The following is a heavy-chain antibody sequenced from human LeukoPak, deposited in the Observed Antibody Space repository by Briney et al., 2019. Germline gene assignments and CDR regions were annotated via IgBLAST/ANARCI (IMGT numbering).Heavy chain of an antibody. D-gene: IGHD6-13*01. V-gene: IGHV3-48*03. CDR3: ARVSHMAAAFSLLYHNYGMDV. CDR2: ISSSGDTI. J-gene: IGHJ6*02. Sequence: GGSLRLSCAASGFTFSSYEMNWVRQAPGKGLEWVSYISSSGDTIYYADTVKGRFTISRDNAKNSLYLQVNSLRGEDTAVYYCARVSHMAAAFSLLYHNYGMDVWGQGTTVTVSS. CDR1: GFTFSSYE.